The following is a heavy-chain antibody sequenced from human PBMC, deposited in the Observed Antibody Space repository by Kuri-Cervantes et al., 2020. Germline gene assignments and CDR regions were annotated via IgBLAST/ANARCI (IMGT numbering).Heavy chain of an antibody. J-gene: IGHJ4*02. Sequence: SETLSLTCAVYGGSFSGYYWSWIRQPPGKGLEWIGEINHSGSTNYNPSLKSRVTISVDTSKNQFPLKVSSVTAADTAVYYCARTGNLAVAGNYWGQGTLVTVSS. V-gene: IGHV4-34*01. CDR1: GGSFSGYY. CDR3: ARTGNLAVAGNY. D-gene: IGHD6-19*01. CDR2: INHSGST.